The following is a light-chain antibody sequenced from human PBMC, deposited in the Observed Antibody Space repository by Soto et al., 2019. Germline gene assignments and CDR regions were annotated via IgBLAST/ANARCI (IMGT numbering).Light chain of an antibody. CDR3: QQYNSQWT. J-gene: IGKJ1*01. V-gene: IGKV1-5*03. CDR2: KAS. CDR1: QNISNW. Sequence: DIQMTQSPSTLSAAVGDRVTITCRASQNISNWLAWYQQKPGKAPNLLIYKASSLQNGVSSRFSGSGSGTDFTLTISSLQPEDVATYYCQQYNSQWTFGPGTKVDIK.